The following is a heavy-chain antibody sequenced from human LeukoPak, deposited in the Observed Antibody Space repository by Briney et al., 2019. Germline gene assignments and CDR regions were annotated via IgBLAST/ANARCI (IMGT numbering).Heavy chain of an antibody. CDR1: GFTFNDFQ. V-gene: IGHV3-11*01. CDR3: AREFTLPTTRDGMNV. Sequence: GGSLRLSCVASGFTFNDFQMIWIRQAPGKGLEWISYISSGSNTIYYADSVKGRFTVSRDNAKKSLYLQMNRLRVEDTAVYFCAREFTLPTTRDGMNVWAKGPRSSSP. D-gene: IGHD1-14*01. J-gene: IGHJ6*02. CDR2: ISSGSNTI.